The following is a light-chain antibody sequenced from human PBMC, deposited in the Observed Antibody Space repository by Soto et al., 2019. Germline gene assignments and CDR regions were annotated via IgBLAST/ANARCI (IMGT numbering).Light chain of an antibody. CDR3: QQADSFPIT. CDR2: AAF. CDR1: EDINSR. J-gene: IGKJ5*01. V-gene: IGKV1-12*01. Sequence: DIQMTKSPSSVSASVGDRVTISCRASEDINSRLAWYQQKPGNAPKLLIYAAFILQSGVASRFNGYGSGTDFTLSISSLQPEDLATSYCQQADSFPITVGQGTRLEIK.